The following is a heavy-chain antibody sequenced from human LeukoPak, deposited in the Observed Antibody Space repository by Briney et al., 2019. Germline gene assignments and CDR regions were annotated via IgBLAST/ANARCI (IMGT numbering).Heavy chain of an antibody. D-gene: IGHD3-16*01. V-gene: IGHV1-18*01. Sequence: ASVKVSCKAYGYTFMSQGTSWVRQAPGQGLEWMGWISGSSSNTNYAQRLQGRVTMTTDTSTTTAYMELRSLRSDGTAVYYCARATGTWGHDGFDIWGQGTMVTVSS. CDR2: ISGSSSNT. CDR1: GYTFMSQG. J-gene: IGHJ3*02. CDR3: ARATGTWGHDGFDI.